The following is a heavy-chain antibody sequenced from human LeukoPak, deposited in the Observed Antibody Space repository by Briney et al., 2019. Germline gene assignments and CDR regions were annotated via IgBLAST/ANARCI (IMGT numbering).Heavy chain of an antibody. D-gene: IGHD6-13*01. CDR2: TYYKSKWNN. Sequence: SRTLSLTCAISGDSFSSKSATWNWIRQSPSRGLEWLGRTYYKSKWNNDYAISVKSRIIINPDTPKNQFSLHLNSVTPEDTAVYFCARSAAGTLDYWGQGTLVTVSS. J-gene: IGHJ4*02. CDR3: ARSAAGTLDY. V-gene: IGHV6-1*01. CDR1: GDSFSSKSAT.